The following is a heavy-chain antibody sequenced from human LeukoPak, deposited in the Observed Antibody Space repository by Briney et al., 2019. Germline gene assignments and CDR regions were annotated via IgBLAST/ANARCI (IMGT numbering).Heavy chain of an antibody. V-gene: IGHV3-11*01. J-gene: IGHJ4*02. CDR3: ARAPGDSSGYH. CDR1: GFILSEYY. D-gene: IGHD3-9*01. Sequence: PGGSLRLSCAASGFILSEYYMSWVRQAPGKGLQWVSYISSRGSTIYYADSVKGRFTISRDNAKNSLFLQMNSLRAEDTAVCYCARAPGDSSGYHWGQGTLVTVSS. CDR2: ISSRGSTI.